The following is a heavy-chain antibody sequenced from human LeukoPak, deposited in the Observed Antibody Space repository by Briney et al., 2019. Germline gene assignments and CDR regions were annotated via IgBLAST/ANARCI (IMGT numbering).Heavy chain of an antibody. D-gene: IGHD3-3*01. J-gene: IGHJ4*02. Sequence: SETLSLTCAVYGGSFSGYYWGWIRQPPGKGLEWIGEINHSGSTNYNPSLKSRVTISVDTSKNQFSLKLSSVTAADTAVYYCARGRAIKEYYDFWSGLPQYYFDYWGQGTLVTVSS. V-gene: IGHV4-34*01. CDR1: GGSFSGYY. CDR3: ARGRAIKEYYDFWSGLPQYYFDY. CDR2: INHSGST.